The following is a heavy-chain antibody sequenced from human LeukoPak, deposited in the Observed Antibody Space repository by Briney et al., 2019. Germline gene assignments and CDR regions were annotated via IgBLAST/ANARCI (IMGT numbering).Heavy chain of an antibody. J-gene: IGHJ5*02. CDR1: GGSISSYY. Sequence: SETLSLTCTVSGGSISSYYWSWIRQPPRKGLEWIGYIYYSGSTNYNPSLKSRVTISVDTSKNQFSLKLSSVTAADTAVYYRARTTGYYDSSGYIPWFDPWGQGTLVTVSS. CDR2: IYYSGST. CDR3: ARTTGYYDSSGYIPWFDP. D-gene: IGHD3-22*01. V-gene: IGHV4-59*01.